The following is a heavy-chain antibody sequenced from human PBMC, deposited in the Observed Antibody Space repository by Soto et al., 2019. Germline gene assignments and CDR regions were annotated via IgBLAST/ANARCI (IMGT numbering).Heavy chain of an antibody. J-gene: IGHJ6*02. CDR1: GFTFSSYA. CDR2: ISGSGGRT. D-gene: IGHD2-15*01. CDR3: AKGFSGGSYQRYYGMDV. V-gene: IGHV3-23*01. Sequence: EVQLLESGGGLVQPGGSLRLSCAASGFTFSSYAMSWVRQAPGKGLEWVSAISGSGGRTYYADSVKGRFTISRDNSKHTLYLQMTSLRAEDTAVYYCAKGFSGGSYQRYYGMDVWGQGTTVTVSS.